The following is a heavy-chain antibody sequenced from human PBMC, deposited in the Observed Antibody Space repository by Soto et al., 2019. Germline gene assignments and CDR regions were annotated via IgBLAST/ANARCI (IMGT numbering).Heavy chain of an antibody. J-gene: IGHJ3*02. D-gene: IGHD2-2*01. CDR2: INPSGGST. CDR3: ARDPAYTPDAFDI. CDR1: GYTFTSYY. Sequence: GASVKVSCKACGYTFTSYYMHWVRQAPGQGLEWMGIINPSGGSTSYAQKFQGRVTMTRDTSTSTVYMELSSLRSEDTAVYYCARDPAYTPDAFDIWGQGTMVTVS. V-gene: IGHV1-46*01.